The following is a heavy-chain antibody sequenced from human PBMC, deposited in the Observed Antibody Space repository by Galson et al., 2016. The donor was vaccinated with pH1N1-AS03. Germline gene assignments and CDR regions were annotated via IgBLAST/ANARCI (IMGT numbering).Heavy chain of an antibody. Sequence: SGAEVKQPGESLKISCKASGYVFGSYRISWVRQAPGQGLEWMGWISVYNGNTNHAQNLQGRVTMSTDTSTTTAYMELRSLTSDDTAVYYCARQTMVHYFDYWGQGTLVTVSS. J-gene: IGHJ4*02. CDR1: GYVFGSYR. CDR3: ARQTMVHYFDY. V-gene: IGHV1-18*01. D-gene: IGHD3-10*01. CDR2: ISVYNGNT.